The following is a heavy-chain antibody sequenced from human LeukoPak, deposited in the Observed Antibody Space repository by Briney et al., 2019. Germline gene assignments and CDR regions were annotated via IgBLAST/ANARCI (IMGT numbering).Heavy chain of an antibody. Sequence: GGSPRLSCAASGFTFSSYSMNWVRQAPGKGLEWVSSISSSSSYIYYADSVKGRFTISRDSAKNSLYLQMNSLRAEDTAVYYCARALAAAADYWGQGTLVTVSS. CDR2: ISSSSSYI. CDR1: GFTFSSYS. J-gene: IGHJ4*02. V-gene: IGHV3-21*01. CDR3: ARALAAAADY. D-gene: IGHD6-13*01.